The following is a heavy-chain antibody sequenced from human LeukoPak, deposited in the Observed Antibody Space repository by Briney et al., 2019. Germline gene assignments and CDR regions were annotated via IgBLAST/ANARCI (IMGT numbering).Heavy chain of an antibody. D-gene: IGHD3-9*01. Sequence: GESLKISCKGSGYSFTSYWIGWVRQMPGKGLEWMGIIYPGDSDTRYSPSFQGQVTISADKSISTAYLQWSSLKASDTAMYYCARGGYDILTGYYTDAFDIWGQETMVTVSS. V-gene: IGHV5-51*01. J-gene: IGHJ3*02. CDR3: ARGGYDILTGYYTDAFDI. CDR1: GYSFTSYW. CDR2: IYPGDSDT.